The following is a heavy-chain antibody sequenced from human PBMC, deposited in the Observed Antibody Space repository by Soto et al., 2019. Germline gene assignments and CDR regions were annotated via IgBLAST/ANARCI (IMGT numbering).Heavy chain of an antibody. J-gene: IGHJ5*02. V-gene: IGHV3-23*05. D-gene: IGHD6-13*01. CDR2: ISSSGYST. CDR3: XXXXXXXXXAGWVDH. CDR1: GFNFYNYA. Sequence: EVQLLESGGTLVQPGGSLRLSCAASGFNFYNYAMSWVRQAPGKGLEWGAGISSSGYSTFYADSVKGRFTISRDNXXXXXXXXXXXXXXXXXXXXXXXXXXXXXXXAGWVDHWGQGSLVTVSS.